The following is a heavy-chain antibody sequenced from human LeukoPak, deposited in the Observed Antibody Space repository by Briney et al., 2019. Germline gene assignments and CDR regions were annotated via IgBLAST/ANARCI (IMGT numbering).Heavy chain of an antibody. CDR2: ISASGGAT. CDR3: AKGVGKAGAGSEY. D-gene: IGHD6-13*01. Sequence: GGSLRLSCVASGFTFSNYGLSWVRQAPGKGLEWVSVISASGGATFYVDSVKGRFTISRDNSKNTLYLQMNSLRAEDTAVYFCAKGVGKAGAGSEYWGQGTLVIVSS. V-gene: IGHV3-23*01. CDR1: GFTFSNYG. J-gene: IGHJ4*02.